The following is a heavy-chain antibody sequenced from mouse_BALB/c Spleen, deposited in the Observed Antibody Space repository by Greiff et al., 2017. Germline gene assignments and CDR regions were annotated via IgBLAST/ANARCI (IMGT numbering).Heavy chain of an antibody. CDR1: GFTFSSYT. D-gene: IGHD4-1*02. CDR3: ARSTGTGAMDY. V-gene: IGHV5-12-2*01. J-gene: IGHJ4*01. CDR2: ISNGGGST. Sequence: EVMLVESGGGLVQPGGSLKLSCAASGFTFSSYTMSWVRQTPEKRLEWVAYISNGGGSTYYPDTVKGRFTISRDNAKNTLYLQMSSLKSEDTAMYYCARSTGTGAMDYWGQGTSVTVSS.